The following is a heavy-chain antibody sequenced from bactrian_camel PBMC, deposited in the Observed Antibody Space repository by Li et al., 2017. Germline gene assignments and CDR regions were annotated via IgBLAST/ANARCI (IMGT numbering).Heavy chain of an antibody. CDR3: AADSWASILVVKGALIFGY. Sequence: VQLVESGGGLVQPGGSLRLSCAASGFTFSNYDMSWVRQSPGKGLEWVSAINTGGGSTYYADSVKGRFTISRDNAKNSLYLQMNSLKPEDTAMYYCAADSWASILVVKGALIFGYWGQGTQVTVS. CDR1: GFTFSNYD. D-gene: IGHD2*01. V-gene: IGHV3S40*01. J-gene: IGHJ6*01. CDR2: INTGGGST.